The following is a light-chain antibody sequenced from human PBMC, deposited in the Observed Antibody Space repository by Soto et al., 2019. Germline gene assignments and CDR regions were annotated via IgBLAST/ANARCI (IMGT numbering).Light chain of an antibody. CDR2: ASS. J-gene: IGKJ1*01. CDR3: QQYGSPRWYKPT. V-gene: IGKV3-20*01. CDR1: QSVSSSS. Sequence: ILLTQSPGTVSLSPGERATLSCRASQSVSSSSLAWYQQKPGQAPRLLIYASSSRATGIPDRFSGSGSGTDFTLTISRLEPEDFAVYYRQQYGSPRWYKPTFGQGTKVDIK.